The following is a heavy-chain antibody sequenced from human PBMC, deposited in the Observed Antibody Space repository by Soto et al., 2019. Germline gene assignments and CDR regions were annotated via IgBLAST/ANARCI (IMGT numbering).Heavy chain of an antibody. CDR1: GYTFSSSG. V-gene: IGHV1-18*01. J-gene: IGHJ4*02. CDR3: ARGPKRDYFYYSVF. D-gene: IGHD4-17*01. CDR2: ISAYSGDT. Sequence: GASVKVSCKASGYTFSSSGFTWVRQAPGQGLEWMGWISAYSGDTRYAQNLQGRVSLTTDTSASTAYMELRSLGSDDTAVYYCARGPKRDYFYYSVFWGKGTRVIVS.